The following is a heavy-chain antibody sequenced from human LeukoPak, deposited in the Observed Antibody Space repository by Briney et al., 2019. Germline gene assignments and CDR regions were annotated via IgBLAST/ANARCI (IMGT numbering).Heavy chain of an antibody. V-gene: IGHV4-39*01. D-gene: IGHD3-3*01. CDR3: ARHRSYDFWSGYEDY. CDR2: IYYSGST. Sequence: SETLSLTCTVSGGSISSSSYYWGWIRQPPGKGLEWIGSIYYSGSTYYNPSLKSRVTISVDTSKNQFSLKLSSVTAADTAVYYCARHRSYDFWSGYEDYWGQGTLVTVSS. CDR1: GGSISSSSYY. J-gene: IGHJ4*02.